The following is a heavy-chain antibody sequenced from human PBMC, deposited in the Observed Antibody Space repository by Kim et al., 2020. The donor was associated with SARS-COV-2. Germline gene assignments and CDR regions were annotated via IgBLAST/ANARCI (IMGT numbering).Heavy chain of an antibody. D-gene: IGHD6-13*01. J-gene: IGHJ4*02. CDR3: ARVRRVGYSSSWWGPPPKVSTQYTRNYFDY. Sequence: SETLSLTCTVSGGSISSGGYYWSWIRQHPGKGLEWIGYIYYSGSTYYNPSLKSRVTISVDTSKNQFSLKLSSVTAADTAVYYCARVRRVGYSSSWWGPPPKVSTQYTRNYFDYWGQGTLVTVSS. CDR2: IYYSGST. V-gene: IGHV4-31*03. CDR1: GGSISSGGYY.